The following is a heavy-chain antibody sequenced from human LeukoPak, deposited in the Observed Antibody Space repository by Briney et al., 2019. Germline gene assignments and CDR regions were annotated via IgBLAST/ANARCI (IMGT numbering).Heavy chain of an antibody. CDR2: IYYSGST. CDR3: ARVHMVRGVPFDY. D-gene: IGHD3-10*01. CDR1: GGSISNYY. V-gene: IGHV4-59*12. J-gene: IGHJ4*02. Sequence: SETLPLTCTVSGGSISNYYWRWIRQPPGKGLEWIGNIYYSGSTNYNPSLKSRVTISVDTSKNQFSLKLSSVTAADTAVYYCARVHMVRGVPFDYWGQGTLVTVSS.